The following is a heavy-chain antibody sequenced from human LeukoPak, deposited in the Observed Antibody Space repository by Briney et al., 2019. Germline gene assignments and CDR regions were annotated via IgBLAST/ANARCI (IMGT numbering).Heavy chain of an antibody. CDR3: ARAKDGTNILDY. CDR1: GFTFSDYA. Sequence: GGSLRLSCAASGFTFSDYAMHWVRQAPGKGLEWVTLISYDGVNKYYADSVKGRFTISRDNSKNTLYLQMDSLRAEDTAVYYCARAKDGTNILDYWGQGTLVTVSS. CDR2: ISYDGVNK. V-gene: IGHV3-30-3*01. J-gene: IGHJ4*02. D-gene: IGHD5-24*01.